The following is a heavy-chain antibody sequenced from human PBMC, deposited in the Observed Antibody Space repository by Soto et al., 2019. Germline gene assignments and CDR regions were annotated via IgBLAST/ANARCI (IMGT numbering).Heavy chain of an antibody. D-gene: IGHD2-8*01. CDR3: AKNILYSKLTNYYGMDV. CDR2: ISGSGGST. CDR1: GFTFSSYA. Sequence: EVQLLESGGGLVQPGGSLRLSCAASGFTFSSYAMSWVRQAPGKWLEWVSAISGSGGSTYYADSVKGRFTISRDNSKNTLYLQMNSLRAEDTAVYYCAKNILYSKLTNYYGMDVWGQGTTVTVSS. J-gene: IGHJ6*02. V-gene: IGHV3-23*01.